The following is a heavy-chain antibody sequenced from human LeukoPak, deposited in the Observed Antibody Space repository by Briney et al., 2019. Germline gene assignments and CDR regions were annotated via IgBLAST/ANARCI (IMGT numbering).Heavy chain of an antibody. D-gene: IGHD4-23*01. J-gene: IGHJ4*02. CDR2: ISSPSSTI. V-gene: IGHV3-11*04. Sequence: GGSLRLSCAASGFTFSDYYMSWIRQAPGKGLEWVPYISSPSSTIYYADSVKGRFTISRDNAKSSLYLQMNSLRAEDTAVYYCARVHTVVTPFDSWGQGTLVTVSS. CDR1: GFTFSDYY. CDR3: ARVHTVVTPFDS.